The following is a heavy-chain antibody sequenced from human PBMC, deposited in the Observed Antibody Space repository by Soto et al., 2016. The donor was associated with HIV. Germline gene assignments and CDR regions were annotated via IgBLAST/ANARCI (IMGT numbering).Heavy chain of an antibody. CDR3: TRDPYYYYMDV. V-gene: IGHV3-73*01. J-gene: IGHJ6*03. Sequence: ELQLVESGGGLVQPGGSLKLSCAASGFTFNGSAMHWVRQTSGKGLEWVGHIRTKTSSYATAYAASVVGRFTISRDDSKNTAYLQMNSLKTEDTAMYYCTRDPYYYYMDVWGKGTTVTVSS. CDR1: GFTFNGSA. CDR2: IRTKTSSYAT.